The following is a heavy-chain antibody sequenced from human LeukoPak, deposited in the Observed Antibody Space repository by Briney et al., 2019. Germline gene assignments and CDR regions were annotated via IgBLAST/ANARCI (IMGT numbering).Heavy chain of an antibody. Sequence: PGGSLRLSCATSGFTFSIYGMHWVRQAPGKGLEWVAVISYDGSNKYYADSVKGRFTISRDNSKNTLYLQMNSLRAEDTAVYYCAKGINYDFWSGFGYWGQGTLVTVSS. J-gene: IGHJ4*02. CDR3: AKGINYDFWSGFGY. V-gene: IGHV3-30*18. D-gene: IGHD3-3*01. CDR2: ISYDGSNK. CDR1: GFTFSIYG.